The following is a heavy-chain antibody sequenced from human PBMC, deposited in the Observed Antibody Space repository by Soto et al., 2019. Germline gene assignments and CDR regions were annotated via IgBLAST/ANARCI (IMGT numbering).Heavy chain of an antibody. CDR1: GFTFSSYA. CDR2: ISGSGGST. CDR3: AKNLWDIVVVPAAKIAIGMDV. J-gene: IGHJ6*02. V-gene: IGHV3-23*01. D-gene: IGHD2-2*01. Sequence: PGGSLRLSCAASGFTFSSYAMSWVRQAPGKGLEWVSAISGSGGSTYYADSVKGRFTISRDNSKNTLYLQMNSLRAEDTAVYYCAKNLWDIVVVPAAKIAIGMDVWGQGTTVTVSS.